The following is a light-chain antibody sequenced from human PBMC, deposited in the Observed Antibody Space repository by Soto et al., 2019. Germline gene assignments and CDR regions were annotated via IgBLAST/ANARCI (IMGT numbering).Light chain of an antibody. CDR3: SSYTTTTRL. V-gene: IGLV2-14*01. J-gene: IGLJ3*02. CDR1: SSDIGSNNY. Sequence: QSALTQPASVSGSPGQSITISCTGTSSDIGSNNYVSWYQQHPGKAPKLMIYEVSNRPSGVSNHFSGSKSGYTASLTISGLQAEDEAVYYCSSYTTTTRLFGGGTKLTVL. CDR2: EVS.